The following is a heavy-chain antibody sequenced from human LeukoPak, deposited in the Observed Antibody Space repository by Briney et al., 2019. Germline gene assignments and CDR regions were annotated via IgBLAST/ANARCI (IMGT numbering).Heavy chain of an antibody. CDR2: IYYSGST. D-gene: IGHD3-10*01. CDR1: GGSISSSSYY. J-gene: IGHJ4*02. CDR3: ATLWFGELLLDY. V-gene: IGHV4-39*07. Sequence: SETLSLTCTVSGGSISSSSYYWGWIRQPPGKGLEWIGSIYYSGSTYYNPSLKSRVTISVDTSKNQFSLKLSSVTAADTAVYYCATLWFGELLLDYWGQGTLVTVSS.